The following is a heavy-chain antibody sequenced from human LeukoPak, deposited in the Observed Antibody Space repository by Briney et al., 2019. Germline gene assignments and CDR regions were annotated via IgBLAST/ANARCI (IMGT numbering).Heavy chain of an antibody. CDR3: ARRYSRGAFDI. CDR2: ISCDGSNK. Sequence: GGSLRLSCAASGFTFSSYGIHWVRRAPGKGLEWVAVISCDGSNKYYADSVKGRFTISRDNSKNTLYLQMSSLGAEDTAVYYCARRYSRGAFDIWGQGTMVTVSS. J-gene: IGHJ3*02. D-gene: IGHD1-26*01. V-gene: IGHV3-30*03. CDR1: GFTFSSYG.